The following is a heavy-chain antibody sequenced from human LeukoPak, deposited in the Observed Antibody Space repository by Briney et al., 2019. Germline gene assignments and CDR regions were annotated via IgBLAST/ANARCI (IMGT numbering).Heavy chain of an antibody. Sequence: GGSLRLSCAASGFTFTSYSMNWVRQAPGKGLEWVSTISGGGGSTYYADSVKGRFTISRDNSKNTLYLQVNSLRDEDTAVYYCARLGLGYGDYQYFYGMDVWGQGTTVTVSS. V-gene: IGHV3-23*01. J-gene: IGHJ6*02. CDR1: GFTFTSYS. D-gene: IGHD4-17*01. CDR3: ARLGLGYGDYQYFYGMDV. CDR2: ISGGGGST.